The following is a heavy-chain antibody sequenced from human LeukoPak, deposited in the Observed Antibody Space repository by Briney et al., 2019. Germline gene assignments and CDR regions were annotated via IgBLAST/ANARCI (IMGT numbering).Heavy chain of an antibody. CDR3: ARLSGGTTTIGNAG. CDR2: INPNSGGT. CDR1: GYTFTGYY. D-gene: IGHD1-1*01. J-gene: IGHJ4*02. Sequence: ASVKVSCKASGYTFTGYYMHWVRQAPGQGLECMGWINPNSGGTNYAQKFQGRVTMTRDTSISTAYMELSRLRSDDTAVYYCARLSGGTTTIGNAGWGQGTLVTVSS. V-gene: IGHV1-2*02.